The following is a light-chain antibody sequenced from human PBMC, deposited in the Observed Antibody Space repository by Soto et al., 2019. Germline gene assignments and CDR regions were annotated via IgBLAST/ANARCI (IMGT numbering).Light chain of an antibody. CDR1: SSNIGSNY. CDR3: AGRDDSLSGVV. CDR2: RNN. J-gene: IGLJ2*01. V-gene: IGLV1-47*01. Sequence: QAVVTQPPSASGTPGQRVTISCSGSSSNIGSNYVYWYQQVPGTAPKLLIYRNNQRPSGVPDRFSGSKSGTSASLAISGLRSEDEADYYCAGRDDSLSGVVFGGGTKVTVL.